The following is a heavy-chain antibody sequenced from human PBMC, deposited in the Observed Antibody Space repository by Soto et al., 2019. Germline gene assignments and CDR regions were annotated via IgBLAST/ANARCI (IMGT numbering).Heavy chain of an antibody. CDR1: GFTFSRNG. CDR3: AKDRDRSWSFDD. J-gene: IGHJ4*01. CDR2: ISHDRRNI. D-gene: IGHD6-13*01. V-gene: IGHV3-30*18. Sequence: QIQLVESGGGVVQPGRSLRLSCTASGFTFSRNGMHWVRQAPGKGLEWVAVISHDRRNIYYADSVKGRFTISRDNSTNTQYLQMDSLTAEGTAVYFCAKDRDRSWSFDDWGNGPLVTVSS.